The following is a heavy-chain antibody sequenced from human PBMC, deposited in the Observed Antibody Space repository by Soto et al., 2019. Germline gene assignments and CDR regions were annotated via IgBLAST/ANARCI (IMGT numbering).Heavy chain of an antibody. CDR2: MNPNSGNT. D-gene: IGHD4-17*01. V-gene: IGHV1-8*01. J-gene: IGHJ6*02. CDR1: GYTFTSYD. Sequence: ASVKVSCKXSGYTFTSYDINWVRQATGQGLEWMGWMNPNSGNTGYAQKFQGRVTMTRNTSISTAYMELSSLRSEDTAVYYCARMTTAGYYYYYYGMDVWGQGTTVTVSS. CDR3: ARMTTAGYYYYYYGMDV.